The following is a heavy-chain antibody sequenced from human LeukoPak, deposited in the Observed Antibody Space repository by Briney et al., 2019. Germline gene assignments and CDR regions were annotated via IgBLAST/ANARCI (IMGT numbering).Heavy chain of an antibody. D-gene: IGHD2-15*01. J-gene: IGHJ4*02. V-gene: IGHV4-34*01. CDR2: INHSGST. CDR3: ATTYSTCSGGSCYFGDY. Sequence: SVTLSLTCAVYGGSFSGYYWSWIRQPPGKGLEWIGEINHSGSTNYNPSLKSRVTISVDTSKNQFSLKLSSVTAADTAVYYCATTYSTCSGGSCYFGDYWGQGTLVTVSS. CDR1: GGSFSGYY.